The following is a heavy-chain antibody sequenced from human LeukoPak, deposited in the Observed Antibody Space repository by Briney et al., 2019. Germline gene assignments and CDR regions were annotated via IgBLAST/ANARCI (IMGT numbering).Heavy chain of an antibody. Sequence: TLSLTCTVSGGSISSYYWSWIRQPAGRGLEWLALIYWNDDKRYSPSLQSRLTITTDTSKSQVVLTMTNMDPVDTATYDCAHRRANQYCAGGSCPNWFDPWGEGTLVTVSS. V-gene: IGHV2-5*01. CDR2: IYWNDDK. D-gene: IGHD2-15*01. CDR1: GGSISSYYW. J-gene: IGHJ5*02. CDR3: AHRRANQYCAGGSCPNWFDP.